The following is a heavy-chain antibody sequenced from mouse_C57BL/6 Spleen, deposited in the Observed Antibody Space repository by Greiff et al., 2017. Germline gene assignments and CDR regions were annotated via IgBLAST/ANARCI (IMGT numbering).Heavy chain of an antibody. CDR2: INPSTGGT. Sequence: VQLQQSGPELVKPGASVKISCKASGYSFTGYYMNWVKQSPEKSLEWIGEINPSTGGTTYNQKFKAKATLTVDKSSSTAYMQLNSLTSEDSAVYCCARDGGSSSLDYWGQGTTLTVSS. CDR1: GYSFTGYY. V-gene: IGHV1-42*01. J-gene: IGHJ2*01. CDR3: ARDGGSSSLDY. D-gene: IGHD1-1*01.